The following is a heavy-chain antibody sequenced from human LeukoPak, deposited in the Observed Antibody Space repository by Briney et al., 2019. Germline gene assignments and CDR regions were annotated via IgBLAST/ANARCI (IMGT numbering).Heavy chain of an antibody. CDR1: GFTFDDYG. CDR3: ARGDSIFGVVIIPDAFDI. CDR2: INWNGGST. J-gene: IGHJ3*02. D-gene: IGHD3-3*01. Sequence: GGSLRLSCAASGFTFDDYGMSWVRQAPGKGLEWVSGINWNGGSTGYADSVKGRFTISRDNAKNSLYLQMNSLRAEDTALYYSARGDSIFGVVIIPDAFDIWGQGTMVTVSS. V-gene: IGHV3-20*04.